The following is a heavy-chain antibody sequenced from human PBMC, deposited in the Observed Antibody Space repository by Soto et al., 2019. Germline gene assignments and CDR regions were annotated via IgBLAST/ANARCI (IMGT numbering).Heavy chain of an antibody. CDR3: AKDLVSKRSGKFYYYGMDV. D-gene: IGHD6-13*01. CDR2: ISYDGSNK. CDR1: GFTFSSYG. J-gene: IGHJ6*02. Sequence: QVQLVESGGGVVQPGRSLRLSCAASGFTFSSYGMHWVRQAPGKGLEWVAVISYDGSNKYYADSVKGRFTISRDNSKNTLYLQMNSLRAEDTAVYYCAKDLVSKRSGKFYYYGMDVWGQGTTVTVSS. V-gene: IGHV3-30*18.